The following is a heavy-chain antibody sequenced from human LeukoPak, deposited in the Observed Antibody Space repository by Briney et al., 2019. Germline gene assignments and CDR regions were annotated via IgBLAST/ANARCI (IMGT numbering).Heavy chain of an antibody. CDR3: SRGPIQLWVHNAMDV. CDR1: GFTFTHAW. Sequence: PGGSLRLSCAASGFTFTHAWMSWVRQAPGKGLEGVGFIRSKAYGGTTEYAASVKGRFTISRDDSKSIAYLQMNSLITDDTAVYYCSRGPIQLWVHNAMDVWGQGTTVTVSS. D-gene: IGHD1-1*01. J-gene: IGHJ6*02. V-gene: IGHV3-49*04. CDR2: IRSKAYGGTT.